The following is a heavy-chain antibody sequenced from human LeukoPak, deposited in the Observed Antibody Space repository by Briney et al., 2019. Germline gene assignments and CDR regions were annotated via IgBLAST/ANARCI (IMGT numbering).Heavy chain of an antibody. CDR2: IYPGDSVT. J-gene: IGHJ6*02. CDR1: GYSFTSYW. D-gene: IGHD2-15*01. CDR3: AREGSSGGSPEDYGMDV. V-gene: IGHV5-51*01. Sequence: GESLKISCKGSGYSFTSYWIGWVRQMPGKGLEWMGIIYPGDSVTRYSPSFQGQVTISADKSISTAYLQWSSLKASDTAMYYCAREGSSGGSPEDYGMDVWGQGTTVTVSS.